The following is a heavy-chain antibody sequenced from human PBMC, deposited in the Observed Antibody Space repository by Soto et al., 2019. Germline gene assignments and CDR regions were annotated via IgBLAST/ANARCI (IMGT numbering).Heavy chain of an antibody. D-gene: IGHD3-22*01. J-gene: IGHJ4*02. CDR3: AKDPSSSSGPASIDY. CDR2: ISGSGGST. Sequence: GGSLRLSCAASGFTFSSYAMSWFRQAPGKGLEWVSAISGSGGSTYYADSVKGRFTISRDNSKNTLYLQMNSLRAEDTAVYYCAKDPSSSSGPASIDYWGQGTLVTVSS. CDR1: GFTFSSYA. V-gene: IGHV3-23*01.